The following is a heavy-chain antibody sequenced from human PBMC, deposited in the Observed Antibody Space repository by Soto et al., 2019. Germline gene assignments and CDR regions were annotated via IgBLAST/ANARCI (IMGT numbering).Heavy chain of an antibody. CDR2: INHSGST. Sequence: PSKTLSLTCAVYGGSFSGYYWSWIRQPPGKGLEWIGEINHSGSTNYNPSLKSRVTISVDTSKNQFSLKLSSVTAADTAVYYCARLVPHRRYDLWSGYYLFRFDYWGQGTLVTVSS. J-gene: IGHJ4*02. V-gene: IGHV4-34*01. CDR3: ARLVPHRRYDLWSGYYLFRFDY. D-gene: IGHD3-3*01. CDR1: GGSFSGYY.